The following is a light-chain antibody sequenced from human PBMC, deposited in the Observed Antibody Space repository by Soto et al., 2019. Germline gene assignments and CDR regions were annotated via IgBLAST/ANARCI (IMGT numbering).Light chain of an antibody. CDR1: QSVSSNY. V-gene: IGKV3-20*01. CDR3: QQYCSAPII. J-gene: IGKJ5*01. Sequence: EIVLTQSPGTLSLSPGERASLSCRASQSVSSNYFAWYQQKPGQAPRLLISGASSRATGIADRFSGSGSGADVTLTISRLQPEDFAVYYCQQYCSAPIICGHGTRLYSK. CDR2: GAS.